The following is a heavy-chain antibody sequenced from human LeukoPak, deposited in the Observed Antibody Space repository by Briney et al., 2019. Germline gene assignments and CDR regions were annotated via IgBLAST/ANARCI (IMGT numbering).Heavy chain of an antibody. CDR3: SRHDMYVPGAGLDYFDY. V-gene: IGHV4-59*08. CDR1: GGSFNRDY. D-gene: IGHD3-10*02. J-gene: IGHJ4*02. CDR2: IYYSGST. Sequence: SETLSLTCTASGGSFNRDYLSWLRQPPGKGLEWIGYIYYSGSTHYNPSLKSRVTMPVDTSKNQFSVKLTSVTTADTAVYYCSRHDMYVPGAGLDYFDYRGQGTLVTVSS.